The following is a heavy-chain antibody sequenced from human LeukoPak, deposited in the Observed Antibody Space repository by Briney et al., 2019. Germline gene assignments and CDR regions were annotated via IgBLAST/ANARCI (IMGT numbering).Heavy chain of an antibody. J-gene: IGHJ4*02. CDR3: ASPGIAAAGMFDY. CDR1: GGSISSYY. D-gene: IGHD6-13*01. Sequence: SETLSLTCTVSGGSISSYYWSWIRQPPGKGLEWIGYIYYSGSTNYNPSLKSRVTISVDTSKNQFSLKLSSVTAADTAVYYCASPGIAAAGMFDYWGQGTLVTVSS. V-gene: IGHV4-59*08. CDR2: IYYSGST.